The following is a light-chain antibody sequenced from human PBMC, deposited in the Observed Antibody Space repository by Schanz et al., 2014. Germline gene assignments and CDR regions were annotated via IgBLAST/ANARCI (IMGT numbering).Light chain of an antibody. CDR3: CSYAGSNKWV. Sequence: QSALTQPPSASGSPGQSVTISCTGTSSDVGGYNYVSWYQQHPGKAPKLMIYDVSNRPSGVPDRFSGSKSGNTASLTVSGLQAEDEGDYYCCSYAGSNKWVFGGGTKLTVL. CDR1: SSDVGGYNY. J-gene: IGLJ3*02. V-gene: IGLV2-8*01. CDR2: DVS.